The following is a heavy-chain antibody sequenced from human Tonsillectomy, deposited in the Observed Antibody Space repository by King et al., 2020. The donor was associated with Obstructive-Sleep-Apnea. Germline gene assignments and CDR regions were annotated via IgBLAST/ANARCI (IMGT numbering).Heavy chain of an antibody. CDR1: GGSFSDYY. CDR3: ARGSGAADVNWFDP. Sequence: VQLQQWGAGLLKPSETLSLTCAVDGGSFSDYYWSWIRQPPGKGLEWIGEINHSGSTNYNPSLKSRVTISVDMSKNQFSLKLNSVTAADTAVYYCARGSGAADVNWFDPWGQGALVTVSS. D-gene: IGHD6-13*01. J-gene: IGHJ5*02. V-gene: IGHV4-34*01. CDR2: INHSGST.